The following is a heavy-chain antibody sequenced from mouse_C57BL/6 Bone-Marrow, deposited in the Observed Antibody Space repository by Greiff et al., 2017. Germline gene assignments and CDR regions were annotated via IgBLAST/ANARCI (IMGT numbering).Heavy chain of an antibody. V-gene: IGHV5-4*01. CDR3: ARERDYYGNYAMDY. CDR1: GFTFSSYA. D-gene: IGHD1-1*01. J-gene: IGHJ4*01. CDR2: ISDGGSYT. Sequence: VQLKQSGGGLVKPGGSLKLSCAASGFTFSSYAMSWVRQTPEKRLEWVATISDGGSYTYYPDNVKGRFTISRDNAKNNLYLQMSHLKSEDTAMYYCARERDYYGNYAMDYWGQGTSVTVSS.